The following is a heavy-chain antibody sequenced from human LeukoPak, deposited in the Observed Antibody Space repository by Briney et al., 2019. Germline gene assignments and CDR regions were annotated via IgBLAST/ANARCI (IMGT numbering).Heavy chain of an antibody. CDR1: GFIFSGSD. J-gene: IGHJ3*02. V-gene: IGHV3-73*01. CDR3: AKVGPYYYDSSGLVAFDI. CDR2: IRTKLRNYAT. Sequence: PGGSLRLSCATSGFIFSGSDIHWVRQASGRGLEWVGRIRTKLRNYATAYAASVKGRFTISRDDSGNTAYLQMNSLRAEDTAVYYCAKVGPYYYDSSGLVAFDIWGQGTMVTVSS. D-gene: IGHD3-22*01.